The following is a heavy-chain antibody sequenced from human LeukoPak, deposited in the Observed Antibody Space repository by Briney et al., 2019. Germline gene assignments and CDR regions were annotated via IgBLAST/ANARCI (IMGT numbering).Heavy chain of an antibody. Sequence: GGSLILSCAASGFTFSDYYMSWLRQAPGKGLEWVSYISSSSSYTNYADSVKGRFTISRDNAKNSLYLQMNSLRAEDTAVYYCARYCSSTSCYDYWGQGTLVTVSS. J-gene: IGHJ4*02. CDR2: ISSSSSYT. CDR3: ARYCSSTSCYDY. D-gene: IGHD2-2*01. V-gene: IGHV3-11*03. CDR1: GFTFSDYY.